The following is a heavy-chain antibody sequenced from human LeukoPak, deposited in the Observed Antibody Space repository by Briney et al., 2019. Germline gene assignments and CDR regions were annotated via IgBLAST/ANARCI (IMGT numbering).Heavy chain of an antibody. Sequence: GGSLRLSCAASGFTFSSYEMNWVRQAPGKGLERVSYISSSGSTIYYADSVKGRFTISRDNAKNSLYLQMNSLRAEDTAVYYCARERDSSGFYWGQGTLVTVSS. CDR3: ARERDSSGFY. J-gene: IGHJ4*02. D-gene: IGHD3-22*01. CDR2: ISSSGSTI. V-gene: IGHV3-48*03. CDR1: GFTFSSYE.